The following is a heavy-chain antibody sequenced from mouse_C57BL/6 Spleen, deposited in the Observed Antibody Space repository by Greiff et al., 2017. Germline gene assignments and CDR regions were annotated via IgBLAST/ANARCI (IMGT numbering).Heavy chain of an antibody. D-gene: IGHD1-1*01. Sequence: QVQLQQSGAELVRPGASVKLSCKASGYTFTDYYINWVKQRPGQGLEWIARIYPGSGNTYYNEKFKGKATLTAEKSSSTAYMQLSSLTSEDSAVYFCARAGGSSLYYAMDYWGQGTSVTVSS. CDR3: ARAGGSSLYYAMDY. J-gene: IGHJ4*01. CDR2: IYPGSGNT. CDR1: GYTFTDYY. V-gene: IGHV1-76*01.